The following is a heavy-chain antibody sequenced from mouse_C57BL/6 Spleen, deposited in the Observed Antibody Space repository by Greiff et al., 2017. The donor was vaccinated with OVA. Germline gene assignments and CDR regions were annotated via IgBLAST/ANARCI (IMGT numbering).Heavy chain of an antibody. CDR3: ARKDGSSYDWYFDV. V-gene: IGHV5-17*01. CDR2: ISSGSSTI. CDR1: GFTFSDYG. D-gene: IGHD1-1*01. Sequence: EVKVEESGGGLVKPGGSLKLSCAASGFTFSDYGMHWVRQAPEKGLEWVAYISSGSSTIYYADTVKGRFTISRDNAKNTLFLQMTSLRSEDTAMYYCARKDGSSYDWYFDVWGTGTTVTVSS. J-gene: IGHJ1*03.